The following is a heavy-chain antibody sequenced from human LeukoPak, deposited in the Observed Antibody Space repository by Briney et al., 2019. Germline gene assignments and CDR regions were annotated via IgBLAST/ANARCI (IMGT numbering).Heavy chain of an antibody. V-gene: IGHV4-59*01. Sequence: SETLSLTCTVSGGSISSYYWSWIRQPPGKGLEWIGYIYYSGSTNYNPSLKSRVTMSVDTSKNQFSLKLSSVTAADTAVYYCARAGYSSGYLWGQGTLVTVSS. D-gene: IGHD6-19*01. CDR3: ARAGYSSGYL. J-gene: IGHJ5*02. CDR1: GGSISSYY. CDR2: IYYSGST.